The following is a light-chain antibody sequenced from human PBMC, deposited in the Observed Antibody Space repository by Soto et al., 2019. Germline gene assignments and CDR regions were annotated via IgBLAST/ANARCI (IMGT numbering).Light chain of an antibody. CDR1: QSVGTS. CDR2: DAT. CDR3: QHRSTWPRS. V-gene: IGKV3-11*01. Sequence: DIVLTQSPAILSLSPGDRASLSCRASQSVGTSLAWYKQQPGQPPRLLIQDATYRASGVPDRFRGSGSGTAFSLSISSLEPDDFAVYYCQHRSTWPRSFGRGTKVE. J-gene: IGKJ4*02.